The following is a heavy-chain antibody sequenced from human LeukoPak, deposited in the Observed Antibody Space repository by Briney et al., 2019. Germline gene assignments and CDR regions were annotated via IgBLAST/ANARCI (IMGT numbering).Heavy chain of an antibody. Sequence: PGGSLRLSCAASGFTFSSYDMSWVRQAPGKGLEWVSAISGSGGSTYYADSVKGRFTISRDNSKNTLYLQMNSLRAEDTAVYYCAKVDTAMVTLHYAMDVWGQGTTVTVSS. CDR1: GFTFSSYD. J-gene: IGHJ6*02. CDR3: AKVDTAMVTLHYAMDV. V-gene: IGHV3-23*01. D-gene: IGHD5-18*01. CDR2: ISGSGGST.